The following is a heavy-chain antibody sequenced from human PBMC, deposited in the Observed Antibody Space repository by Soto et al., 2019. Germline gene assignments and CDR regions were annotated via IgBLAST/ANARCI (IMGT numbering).Heavy chain of an antibody. CDR2: ISSLSSPR. V-gene: IGHV3-48*02. D-gene: IGHD1-26*01. CDR1: EFHFSGYS. CDR3: AREDILGARSFDY. Sequence: GGSLRLSCGASEFHFSGYSMNWVRPAPGKGLEWVSYISSLSSPRYYAESVEGRFIISRDNAKNSLYLQMNSLRDEDTAVYFCAREDILGARSFDYWGQGALVTVSS. J-gene: IGHJ4*02.